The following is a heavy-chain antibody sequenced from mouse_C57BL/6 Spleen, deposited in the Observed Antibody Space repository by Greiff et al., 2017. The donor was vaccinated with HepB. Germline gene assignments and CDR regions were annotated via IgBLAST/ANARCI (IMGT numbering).Heavy chain of an antibody. CDR2: FHPYNDDT. D-gene: IGHD1-1*01. Sequence: ESGAELVKPGASVKMSCKASGYTFTTYPIEWMKQNHGKSLEWIGNFHPYNDDTKYNEKFKGKATLTVEKSSSTVYLELSRLTSDDSAVYYCARSSHYYGSSHWYFDVWGTGTTVTVSS. V-gene: IGHV1-47*01. J-gene: IGHJ1*03. CDR1: GYTFTTYP. CDR3: ARSSHYYGSSHWYFDV.